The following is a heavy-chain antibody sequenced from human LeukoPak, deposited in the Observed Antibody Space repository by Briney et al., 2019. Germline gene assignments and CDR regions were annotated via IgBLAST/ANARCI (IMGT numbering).Heavy chain of an antibody. Sequence: SETLSLTCTVSGGSISSYYWSWIRQPPGKGLEWIGYIYYSGSTNYNPSLKSRVTISVDTSKNQFSLKLSSVTAADTAVYYCTRSQTTSSGWDPFDYWGQGTLVTVSS. J-gene: IGHJ4*02. CDR1: GGSISSYY. CDR3: TRSQTTSSGWDPFDY. V-gene: IGHV4-59*08. D-gene: IGHD6-19*01. CDR2: IYYSGST.